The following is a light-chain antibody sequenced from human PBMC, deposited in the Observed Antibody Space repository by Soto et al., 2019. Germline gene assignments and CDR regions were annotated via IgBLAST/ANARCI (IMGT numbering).Light chain of an antibody. J-gene: IGLJ1*01. CDR2: DVS. CDR1: SSDVGGYNY. Sequence: SALTQPASVSGSPGQSIIISCTGTSSDVGGYNYVSWYQQHPGKAPKFMVYDVSSRPSGVSNRFSGSKSGNTASLTISGLQAEDEADYYCCSYTTSNTRQIVFGTGTKVTVL. V-gene: IGLV2-14*03. CDR3: CSYTTSNTRQIV.